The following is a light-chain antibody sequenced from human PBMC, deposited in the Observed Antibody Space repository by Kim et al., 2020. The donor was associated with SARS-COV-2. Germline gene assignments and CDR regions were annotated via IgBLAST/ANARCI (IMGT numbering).Light chain of an antibody. CDR3: QQYSGSRT. CDR2: GTS. V-gene: IGKV3-20*01. J-gene: IGKJ2*02. Sequence: EIVLTQSPATLSLSPGERATLSCRASQSVSTSFLGWYQHKSGQPPRLLIFGTSRRATGIPERFSGSGSGTDFTLTIRRLEPEDFAVYYCQQYSGSRTFGQGTKLEI. CDR1: QSVSTSF.